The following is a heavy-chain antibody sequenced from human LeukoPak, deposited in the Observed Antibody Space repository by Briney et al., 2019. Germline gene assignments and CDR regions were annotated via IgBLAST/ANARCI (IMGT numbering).Heavy chain of an antibody. CDR1: GFTFSSYA. J-gene: IGHJ5*01. D-gene: IGHD2-8*01. CDR2: ISGSGGST. V-gene: IGHV3-23*01. CDR3: VKDAGSLMGRLILGWFDP. Sequence: GGSLRLSCAASGFTFSSYAMRWVRQAPGQGLEWVSAISGSGGSTYYADSVKGRFTISRDTSTNTLYLQMNRLRAEDTAVYYCVKDAGSLMGRLILGWFDPWGQGTLVTVSS.